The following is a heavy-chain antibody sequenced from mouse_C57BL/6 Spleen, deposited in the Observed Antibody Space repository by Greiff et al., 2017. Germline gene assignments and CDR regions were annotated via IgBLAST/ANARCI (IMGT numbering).Heavy chain of an antibody. Sequence: VQLQQPGTELVKPGASVKLSCKASGYTFTSYWMHWVKQRPGQGLEWIGNINPSNGGTTYNEKFKSKATLTADKSSSTAYMQLSSLDSEDSAVYYSARFGNYGAMDYWGQGTSVTVSS. CDR3: ARFGNYGAMDY. D-gene: IGHD2-1*01. J-gene: IGHJ4*01. CDR2: INPSNGGT. CDR1: GYTFTSYW. V-gene: IGHV1-53*01.